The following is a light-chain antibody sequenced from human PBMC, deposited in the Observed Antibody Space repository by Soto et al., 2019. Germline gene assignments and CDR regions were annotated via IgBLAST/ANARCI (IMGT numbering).Light chain of an antibody. J-gene: IGKJ3*01. Sequence: EIALTQSPATVSLSPGERGTLSFMASQGVSSYLAWYQQKPGQAPRLLIYDASNRATGIPARFSGSGSGTDFTLTISSLEPEDLAVYYCQQRSNWPPFTFGPGTKVDIK. CDR1: QGVSSY. CDR2: DAS. CDR3: QQRSNWPPFT. V-gene: IGKV3-11*01.